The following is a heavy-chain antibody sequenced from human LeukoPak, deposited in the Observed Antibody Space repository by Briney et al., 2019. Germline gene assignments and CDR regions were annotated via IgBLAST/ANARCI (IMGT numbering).Heavy chain of an antibody. CDR2: IYYSGST. V-gene: IGHV4-39*07. D-gene: IGHD2-2*01. CDR3: AIDYCSSTSCYDFDY. Sequence: SETLSLTCTVSGGSISSSSYYGGWIRQPPGKGLEWVGSIYYSGSTYYNPSLKSRVTISVDTSKNQCSLKLSSVTAADTAVYYCAIDYCSSTSCYDFDYWGQGTLVTVSS. J-gene: IGHJ4*02. CDR1: GGSISSSSYY.